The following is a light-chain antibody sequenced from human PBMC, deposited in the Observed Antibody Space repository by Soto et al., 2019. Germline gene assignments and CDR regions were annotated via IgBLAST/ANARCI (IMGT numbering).Light chain of an antibody. J-gene: IGLJ2*01. Sequence: QSALTQPASVSGSPGLSITLSCTGSSSDVGSYNLVSWYQQHPGKAPKLIIYEVNERPSGISNRFSGSKSGNTASLTISGLQAEDEADYHCCSFAGSHNLIVCGGGTKLTVL. CDR3: CSFAGSHNLIV. CDR2: EVN. V-gene: IGLV2-23*02. CDR1: SSDVGSYNL.